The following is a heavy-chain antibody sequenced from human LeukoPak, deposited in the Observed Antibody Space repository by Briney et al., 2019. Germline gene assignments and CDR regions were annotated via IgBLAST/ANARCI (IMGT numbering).Heavy chain of an antibody. CDR3: ADDYGD. J-gene: IGHJ4*02. CDR1: GGSISNYF. D-gene: IGHD4-17*01. V-gene: IGHV4-4*07. Sequence: SETLSLTCSVSGGSISNYFWTWIRQPAGKGLEWTGRIYPSGTTHYNPSLKSRVSMSIGTSKNHFSLKLTSVTAADTAVYYCADDYGDWGQGTLVTVSA. CDR2: IYPSGTT.